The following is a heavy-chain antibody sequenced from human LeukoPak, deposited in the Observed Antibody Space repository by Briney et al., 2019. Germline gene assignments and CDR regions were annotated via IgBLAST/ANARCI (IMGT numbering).Heavy chain of an antibody. V-gene: IGHV1-2*02. D-gene: IGHD6-19*01. Sequence: VASVKVSCKASGYTFTGYYMHWVRQAPGQGLEWMGWINPNSGGTNYAQKFQGRVTMTRDTSISTAYMELSRLRSDDTAVYYCAATHYSSGWFDYWGQGTLVTVSS. CDR2: INPNSGGT. CDR1: GYTFTGYY. CDR3: AATHYSSGWFDY. J-gene: IGHJ4*02.